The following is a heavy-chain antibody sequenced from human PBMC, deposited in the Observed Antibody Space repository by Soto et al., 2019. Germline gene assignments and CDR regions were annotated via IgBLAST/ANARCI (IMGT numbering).Heavy chain of an antibody. CDR3: ARDDDHGSNCDLAY. D-gene: IGHD1-26*01. Sequence: QVQLVQSGGGVVQPGRSLRLSCAASGFNFNTYFMHWVRQAPGKGMEWVAMIFPNGRDKEYADSVKGRFTISRDNSNNRTYLQMASLRPEDTALYYWARDDDHGSNCDLAYWGQGALVSVSS. V-gene: IGHV3-30*13. J-gene: IGHJ4*02. CDR1: GFNFNTYF. CDR2: IFPNGRDK.